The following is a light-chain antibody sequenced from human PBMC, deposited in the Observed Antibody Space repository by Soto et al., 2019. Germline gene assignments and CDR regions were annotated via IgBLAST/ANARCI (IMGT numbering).Light chain of an antibody. CDR2: DES. V-gene: IGKV3-15*01. CDR1: QSVGNN. J-gene: IGKJ5*01. Sequence: DIVMTQSPATLSVSPGERATLSCRASQSVGNNLAWYQQKPGQPPRILISDESTRATGIPARFSGSGSGTELTLTVSSLQSEDFAAYYCQKYIKWPITCGQGTRLEI. CDR3: QKYIKWPIT.